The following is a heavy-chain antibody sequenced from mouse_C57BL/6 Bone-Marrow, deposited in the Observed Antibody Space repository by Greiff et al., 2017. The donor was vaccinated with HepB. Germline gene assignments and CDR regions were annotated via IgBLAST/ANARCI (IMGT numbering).Heavy chain of an antibody. D-gene: IGHD1-1*01. CDR2: IDPSDSYT. CDR3: AREKNYGSFDY. CDR1: GYTFTSYW. Sequence: VQLQQPGAELVKPGASVKLSCKASGYTFTSYWMQWVKQRPGQGLEWIGEIDPSDSYTNYNQKFKGKATLTVDTSSSTAYMQLSSLTSEDSAVYYCAREKNYGSFDYWGQGTTLTVSS. V-gene: IGHV1-50*01. J-gene: IGHJ2*01.